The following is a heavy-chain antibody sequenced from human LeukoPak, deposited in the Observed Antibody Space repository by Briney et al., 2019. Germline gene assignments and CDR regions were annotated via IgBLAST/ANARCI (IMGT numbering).Heavy chain of an antibody. CDR2: IYYSGST. Sequence: SETLSLTFTVSGGSISSSSYYWGWIRQPPGKGLEWIGSIYYSGSTYYNPSLKSRVTISVDTSKNQFSLKLSSVTAADTAVYYCASTTAAAGNAFDIWGQGTMVTVSS. CDR3: ASTTAAAGNAFDI. V-gene: IGHV4-39*01. CDR1: GGSISSSSYY. J-gene: IGHJ3*02. D-gene: IGHD6-13*01.